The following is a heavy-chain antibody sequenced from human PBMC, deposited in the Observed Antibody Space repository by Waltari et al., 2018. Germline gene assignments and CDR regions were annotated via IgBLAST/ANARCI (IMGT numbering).Heavy chain of an antibody. CDR1: GFTFSSYS. J-gene: IGHJ6*03. D-gene: IGHD2-2*01. V-gene: IGHV3-21*01. CDR2: ISSSSSYI. CDR3: ARDKDIVVVDVPDYYMDV. Sequence: EVQLVESGGGLVKPGGSLRLSCAASGFTFSSYSMNWVRQAPGKGLEWVSSISSSSSYIYYADSVKGRFTISRDNAKDSLYLQMNSLRAEDTAVYYCARDKDIVVVDVPDYYMDVWGKGTTVTVSS.